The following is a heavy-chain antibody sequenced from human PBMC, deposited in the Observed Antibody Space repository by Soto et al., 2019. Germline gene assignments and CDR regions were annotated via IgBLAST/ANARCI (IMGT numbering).Heavy chain of an antibody. D-gene: IGHD4-17*01. J-gene: IGHJ4*02. CDR3: ARLGPTVSDFDY. Sequence: SATQSVTCTVSGGSISSYYWSWIRQPPGKGVEWIGYIYYSGSTNYNPSLKSRVTISVDTSKNQFSLKLSSVTAADTAVYYCARLGPTVSDFDYWGQGTLVT. CDR1: GGSISSYY. V-gene: IGHV4-59*01. CDR2: IYYSGST.